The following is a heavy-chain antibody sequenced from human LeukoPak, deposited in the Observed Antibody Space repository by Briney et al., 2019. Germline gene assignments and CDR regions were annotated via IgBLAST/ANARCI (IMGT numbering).Heavy chain of an antibody. Sequence: GGSLRLSCVASGFTFSSYWMHWVRQDPRKGLVWVSRINGDGRNINYADSVRGRFTISRDNAKNTLYLQMNTLRVEDTAVYYCARDTARGGSYIDYWGQGTLVTVSS. CDR1: GFTFSSYW. CDR2: INGDGRNI. CDR3: ARDTARGGSYIDY. D-gene: IGHD1-26*01. J-gene: IGHJ4*02. V-gene: IGHV3-74*01.